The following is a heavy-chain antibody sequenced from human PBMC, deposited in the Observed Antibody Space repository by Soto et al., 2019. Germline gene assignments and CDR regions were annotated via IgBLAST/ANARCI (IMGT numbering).Heavy chain of an antibody. J-gene: IGHJ5*02. CDR1: GYTFTSYG. Sequence: GASVKVSCKASGYTFTSYGISWVRQAPGQGLEWMGWISAYNGNTNYAQKLQGRVTMNTDTSTSTAYMALRSLRSDDTAVYYCARVEGVTMVRGPSIDPWGQGTLVTVSS. D-gene: IGHD3-10*01. CDR2: ISAYNGNT. CDR3: ARVEGVTMVRGPSIDP. V-gene: IGHV1-18*04.